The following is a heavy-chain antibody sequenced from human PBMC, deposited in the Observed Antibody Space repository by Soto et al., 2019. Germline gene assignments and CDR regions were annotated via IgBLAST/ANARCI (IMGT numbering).Heavy chain of an antibody. CDR3: ASGGTSFDF. Sequence: EVQLVESGGGLVQPGGSLRLSCVASGFAFSRSTMSWVRQAPGKGLEWVSFINTSGSVMYYADSVKGRFTVSRDNAKDSLYLQMHSLRDEDTAVYYCASGGTSFDFWGQGTLVTVSS. D-gene: IGHD4-17*01. V-gene: IGHV3-48*02. J-gene: IGHJ4*02. CDR1: GFAFSRST. CDR2: INTSGSVM.